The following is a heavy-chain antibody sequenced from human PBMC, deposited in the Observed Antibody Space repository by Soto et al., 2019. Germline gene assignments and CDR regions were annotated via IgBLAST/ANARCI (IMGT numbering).Heavy chain of an antibody. CDR2: INPIFDTT. D-gene: IGHD1-26*01. Sequence: SVKVSCKASEGTFSNYAISWVRQAPGQGLEWMGGINPIFDTTNYAQRFQGRVTITADKSTETAYLELSSLRSEDTAVYYCAREGISGSYYVYWGQGTLVTVSS. J-gene: IGHJ4*02. V-gene: IGHV1-69*06. CDR3: AREGISGSYYVY. CDR1: EGTFSNYA.